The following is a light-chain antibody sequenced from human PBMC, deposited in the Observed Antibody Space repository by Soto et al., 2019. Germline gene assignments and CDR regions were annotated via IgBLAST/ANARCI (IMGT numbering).Light chain of an antibody. CDR1: QSVSIH. Sequence: ETVMTQSPGTLSVSLGERATLSCRASQSVSIHLAWYQQKPGQAPRLLIYDTSTRATGIPARFSCSGSGTEFTLTISSLQSEDFAVYYCQQYSNWPPITFGQGTRLEIK. J-gene: IGKJ5*01. V-gene: IGKV3-15*01. CDR3: QQYSNWPPIT. CDR2: DTS.